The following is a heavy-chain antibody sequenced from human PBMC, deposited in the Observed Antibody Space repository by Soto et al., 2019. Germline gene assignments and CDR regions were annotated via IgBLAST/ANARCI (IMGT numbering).Heavy chain of an antibody. V-gene: IGHV1-8*01. CDR2: MNPNRGNT. D-gene: IGHD3-10*01. J-gene: IGHJ3*02. CDR1: GYTFTSYD. CDR3: ARGIHYYDSGDDAFDI. Sequence: QVQLVQSGAEVKKPGASVKVSCKASGYTFTSYDINWVRQATGQGLEWMGWMNPNRGNTGYAQKFQGRVTMTRNTSISTAYMELSSLRSEDTAVYYCARGIHYYDSGDDAFDIWGQGTMVTVSS.